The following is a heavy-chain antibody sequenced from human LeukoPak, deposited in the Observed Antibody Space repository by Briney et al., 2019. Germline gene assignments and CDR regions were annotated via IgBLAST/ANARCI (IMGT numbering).Heavy chain of an antibody. V-gene: IGHV3-48*02. Sequence: GGSLRLSCAAPGFTFSRYTMNWVRQALGKGLEWVSYIADSSRTTYYADSVKGRFTISRDNAKNSLYLQMNSLRDEDSAVYYCARDYWSTWYGDASDIWGQGTMVTVSS. CDR3: ARDYWSTWYGDASDI. D-gene: IGHD6-13*01. CDR2: IADSSRTT. J-gene: IGHJ3*02. CDR1: GFTFSRYT.